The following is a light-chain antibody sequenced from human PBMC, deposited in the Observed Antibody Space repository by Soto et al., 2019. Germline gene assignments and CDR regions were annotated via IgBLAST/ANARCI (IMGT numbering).Light chain of an antibody. V-gene: IGLV2-8*01. CDR3: CSYAHTSRV. CDR2: EVV. J-gene: IGLJ3*02. Sequence: QSALTQPPSASGSPGQSVTISCTGTKSDIGVYDFVSWYQQHPGKAPRLIIYEVVQRPSGVPDRFSGSKSGNTASLTVSGLQAADEADYYCCSYAHTSRVFGGGTKLTVL. CDR1: KSDIGVYDF.